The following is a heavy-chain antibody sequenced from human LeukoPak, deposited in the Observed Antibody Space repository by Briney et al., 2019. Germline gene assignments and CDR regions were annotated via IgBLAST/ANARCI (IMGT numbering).Heavy chain of an antibody. J-gene: IGHJ4*02. CDR1: GFSFSNYA. CDR2: ISGSGGST. V-gene: IGHV3-23*01. D-gene: IGHD3-22*01. CDR3: AKSAYYDASGYYREYYFHY. Sequence: GGSLRLSCVPSGFSFSNYAMSWVRQAPGKGLEWVSSISGSGGSTHYADSVKGRFTISRDKTKNTLYMQMNSLRAEDTAVYYCAKSAYYDASGYYREYYFHYWGQGTLVTVSS.